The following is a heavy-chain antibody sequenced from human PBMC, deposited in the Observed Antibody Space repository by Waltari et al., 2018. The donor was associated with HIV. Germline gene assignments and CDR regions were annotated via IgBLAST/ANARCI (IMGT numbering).Heavy chain of an antibody. J-gene: IGHJ4*02. CDR3: ARVPQGRLGELSTYYFDY. CDR1: GYTFSDNY. Sequence: QVQLVQSGAVVKKPGASVKVSCKTSGYTFSDNYIHWMRQAPGQGPERMGWINPNSGGTNYAQRFQDRVTLTRDTHISTVFMDLSRLASDDTAVYYCARVPQGRLGELSTYYFDYWGQGSLVIVSS. CDR2: INPNSGGT. V-gene: IGHV1-2*02. D-gene: IGHD3-16*01.